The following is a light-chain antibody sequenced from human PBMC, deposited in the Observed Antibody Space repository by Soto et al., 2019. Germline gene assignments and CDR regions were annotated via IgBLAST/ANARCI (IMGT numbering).Light chain of an antibody. J-gene: IGKJ1*01. Sequence: DIPMTQSPSTLSESVGDRVTITCGASQTISSWLAWYQQKPGKAPKLLIYKASTLKSGVPSRFSGSGSGTEFTLTISSLQPDDFATYYCQHYNSYSEAFCQGTKVELK. CDR2: KAS. CDR1: QTISSW. V-gene: IGKV1-5*03. CDR3: QHYNSYSEA.